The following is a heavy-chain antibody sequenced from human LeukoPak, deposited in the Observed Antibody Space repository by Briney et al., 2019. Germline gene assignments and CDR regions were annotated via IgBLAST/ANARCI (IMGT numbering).Heavy chain of an antibody. V-gene: IGHV3-7*04. Sequence: GGSLRLSCSASGFTFSWYAMHWVRQAPGEGLEWVANINQDGSVEHYVDSVKGRFTISRDNAKNSLYLQMNTLGAEDTAVYYCARDCCASGSHDYWGQGALVTVSS. J-gene: IGHJ4*02. CDR1: GFTFSWYA. CDR3: ARDCCASGSHDY. D-gene: IGHD3-10*01. CDR2: INQDGSVE.